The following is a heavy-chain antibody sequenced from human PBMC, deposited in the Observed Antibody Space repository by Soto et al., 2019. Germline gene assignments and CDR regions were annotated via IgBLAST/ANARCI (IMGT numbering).Heavy chain of an antibody. J-gene: IGHJ4*02. CDR1: GGSISSGGYS. D-gene: IGHD5-18*01. Sequence: SETLSLTCAVSGGSISSGGYSWSWIRQPPGKGLEWIGYINHSGSTNYNPSLKSRVTISVDTSKNQFSLKLSSVTAADTAVYYCARVGTYSYGYQARAYYFDYWGQGTLVTVSS. V-gene: IGHV4-30-2*01. CDR3: ARVGTYSYGYQARAYYFDY. CDR2: INHSGST.